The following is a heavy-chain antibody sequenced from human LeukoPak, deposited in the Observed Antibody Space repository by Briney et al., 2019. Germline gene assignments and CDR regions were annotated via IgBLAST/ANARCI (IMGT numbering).Heavy chain of an antibody. D-gene: IGHD6-19*01. CDR3: AREPDAIDSSGWYDY. J-gene: IGHJ4*02. CDR2: KWYDGSNK. V-gene: IGHV3-33*01. CDR1: GFTFSSYG. Sequence: GGSLRLSCAASGFTFSSYGMHWVRQAPGKGLEWVAVKWYDGSNKYYADSVKGRFTISRDNSKNTLYLQMNSLRAEDTAVYYCAREPDAIDSSGWYDYWGQGPLVTVSS.